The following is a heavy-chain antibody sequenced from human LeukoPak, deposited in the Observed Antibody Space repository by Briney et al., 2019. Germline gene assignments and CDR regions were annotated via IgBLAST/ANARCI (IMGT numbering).Heavy chain of an antibody. V-gene: IGHV3-23*01. CDR2: ITDRGVST. CDR1: GFTFSTYA. J-gene: IGHJ2*01. CDR3: ATSRAL. Sequence: PGGSLRLSCAASGFTFSTYAMSWVRQAPGSGPEWVSSITDRGVSTYYADFVKGRFTISRDNFKNTLFLVMNSLRTDDTAVYYCATSRALWGCGTLVTVSS.